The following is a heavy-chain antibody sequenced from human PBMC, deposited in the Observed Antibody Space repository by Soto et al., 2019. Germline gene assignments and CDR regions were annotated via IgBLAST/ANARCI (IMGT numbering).Heavy chain of an antibody. Sequence: QVQLQESGPGLVKPSQTLSLTCTVSGGSISSGGYYWSWIRQHPGKGLEWVGYIYYSGSTYYNPSLKGGVTISVDTSKNQFSLKLGSVTAADTAVYDCARASVSAYYDILTGYENPRRLDYWGQGTLVTVSS. V-gene: IGHV4-31*03. CDR1: GGSISSGGYY. CDR3: ARASVSAYYDILTGYENPRRLDY. CDR2: IYYSGST. J-gene: IGHJ4*02. D-gene: IGHD3-9*01.